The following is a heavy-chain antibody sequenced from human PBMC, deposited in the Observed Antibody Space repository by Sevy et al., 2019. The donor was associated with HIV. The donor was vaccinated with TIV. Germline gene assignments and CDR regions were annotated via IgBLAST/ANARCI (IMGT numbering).Heavy chain of an antibody. CDR1: GFTFSSYW. CDR3: AGVDGVSSPSITILGVVIEGFDI. V-gene: IGHV3-74*01. Sequence: GGSLRLSCAASGFTFSSYWMHWVRQAPGKGLVWVSRINSDGSSTSYADSVKGRFTISRDNAKNTPYLQMNSLRAEDTAGYYCAGVDGVSSPSITILGVVIEGFDIWGQGTMVTVSS. J-gene: IGHJ3*02. D-gene: IGHD3-3*01. CDR2: INSDGSST.